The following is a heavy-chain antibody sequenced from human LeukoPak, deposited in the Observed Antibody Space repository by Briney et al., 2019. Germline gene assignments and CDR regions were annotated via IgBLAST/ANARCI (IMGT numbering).Heavy chain of an antibody. CDR2: IIGSGASA. CDR3: AKDKGSIPYGSGNAFDI. V-gene: IGHV3-23*01. CDR1: GFSFSNYG. D-gene: IGHD3-10*01. J-gene: IGHJ3*02. Sequence: GGSLRLSCAASGFSFSNYGMNWVRHAPGKGLEWVSGIIGSGASAHYAGSVMGRLTISRDNSKNTLYLLMNSLTAEDTAVYYCAKDKGSIPYGSGNAFDIWGQGTMVTVSS.